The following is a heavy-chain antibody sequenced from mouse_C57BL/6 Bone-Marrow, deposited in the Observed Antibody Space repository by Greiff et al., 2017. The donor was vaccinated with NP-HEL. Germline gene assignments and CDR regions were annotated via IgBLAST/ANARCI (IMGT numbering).Heavy chain of an antibody. D-gene: IGHD3-2*02. J-gene: IGHJ4*01. CDR1: GYTFTSYW. CDR2: IYPSDSET. CDR3: ARSAQAFYYAMDY. Sequence: VQLQQPGAELVRPGSSVKLSCKASGYTFTSYWMDWVKQRPGQGLEWIGNIYPSDSETHYNQKFKDNATLTVDKSSSTAYMQLSSLTSEDSAVYYCARSAQAFYYAMDYWGQGTSVTVSS. V-gene: IGHV1-61*01.